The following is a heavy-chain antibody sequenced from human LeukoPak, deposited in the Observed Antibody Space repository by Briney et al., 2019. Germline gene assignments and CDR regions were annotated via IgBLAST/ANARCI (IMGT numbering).Heavy chain of an antibody. Sequence: PGGSLRLSCAASGFTFSSFSMNWVRQAPGGGLEWVSFISTSSSYIYFADSVKGRFTISRDNAKNSLYLQMNSLRAEDTAVYYCARDHDWDYMDVWGKGTTVTVSS. V-gene: IGHV3-21*01. J-gene: IGHJ6*03. D-gene: IGHD3-9*01. CDR1: GFTFSSFS. CDR3: ARDHDWDYMDV. CDR2: ISTSSSYI.